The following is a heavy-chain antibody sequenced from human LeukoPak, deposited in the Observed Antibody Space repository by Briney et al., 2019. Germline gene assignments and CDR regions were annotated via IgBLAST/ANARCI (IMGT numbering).Heavy chain of an antibody. CDR2: VNSDGSNT. J-gene: IGHJ4*02. Sequence: GGSLRLSCAASGFTFSSYWMHWVRHPPGKGLVWVSRVNSDGSNTNYGDSVKGRFTISRDNATNTLYLQMNSLRAEDTAVYYCARETIIAGFDYWGQGTLVTVSS. CDR3: ARETIIAGFDY. CDR1: GFTFSSYW. D-gene: IGHD3-9*01. V-gene: IGHV3-74*01.